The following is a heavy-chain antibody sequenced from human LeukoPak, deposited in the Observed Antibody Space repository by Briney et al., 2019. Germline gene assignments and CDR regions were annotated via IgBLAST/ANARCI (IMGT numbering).Heavy chain of an antibody. Sequence: SETLSLTCAVSGYSISSGYYWGWIRQPPGKGLEWIGSIYHSGSTYYNPSLKSRVTISVDTSKNQFSLKLSSVTAADTAVYYCASYCSSTSCYHDAFDIWGQGTMVTVSS. D-gene: IGHD2-2*01. CDR1: GYSISSGYY. J-gene: IGHJ3*02. V-gene: IGHV4-38-2*01. CDR3: ASYCSSTSCYHDAFDI. CDR2: IYHSGST.